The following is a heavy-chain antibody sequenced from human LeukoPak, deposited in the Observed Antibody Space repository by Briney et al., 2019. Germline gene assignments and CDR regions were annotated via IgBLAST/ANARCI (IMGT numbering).Heavy chain of an antibody. V-gene: IGHV4-30-2*01. D-gene: IGHD3-10*01. Sequence: SETLSLPCTFSGDSISSGDYSWGWIRQPSGKGLEWIGYIFHTGNSYYNPSLRSRVTISVDRSRNQFSLRLTSVTAADTAVYYYTRELWFVSAPGSWLDPWGPGTLVAVSS. CDR2: IFHTGNS. J-gene: IGHJ5*02. CDR3: TRELWFVSAPGSWLDP. CDR1: GDSISSGDYS.